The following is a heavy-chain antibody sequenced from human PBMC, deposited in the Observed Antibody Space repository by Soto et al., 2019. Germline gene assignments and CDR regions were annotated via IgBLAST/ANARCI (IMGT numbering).Heavy chain of an antibody. Sequence: GGSLRLSCAASGFTFSNFGMHWVRQAPGKGLEWVAIIWDDGSDKFYADSVKGRFTISRDISKSTLYLQMNSLRAEDTAVYYCAKGARDRYSSGWYQGAFDIWGQGTMVTVSS. D-gene: IGHD6-19*01. CDR1: GFTFSNFG. J-gene: IGHJ3*02. CDR3: AKGARDRYSSGWYQGAFDI. CDR2: IWDDGSDK. V-gene: IGHV3-33*06.